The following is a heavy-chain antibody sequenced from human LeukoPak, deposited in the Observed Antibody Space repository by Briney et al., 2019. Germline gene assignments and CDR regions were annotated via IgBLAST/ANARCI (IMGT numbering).Heavy chain of an antibody. V-gene: IGHV4-34*01. D-gene: IGHD5-18*01. CDR3: ARGSTWIQLWSTPKYFDY. J-gene: IGHJ4*02. Sequence: SETLSLTCAVYGGSFSGYYWSWIRQPPGKGLEWIGEINHSGSTNYSPSLKSRVTISVDTSKNQFSLKLSSVTAADTAVYYCARGSTWIQLWSTPKYFDYWGQGTLVTVSS. CDR2: INHSGST. CDR1: GGSFSGYY.